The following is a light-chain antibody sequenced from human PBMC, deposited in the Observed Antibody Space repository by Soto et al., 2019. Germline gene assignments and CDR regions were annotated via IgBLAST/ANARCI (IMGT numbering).Light chain of an antibody. J-gene: IGKJ4*01. CDR2: GAS. CDR3: QQYGSSQA. Sequence: EIVLTQSPGTLSLSPGERATLSCRASQSVSSNHLAWYQQKPGQAPRLLIYGASSRATGIPDRFSGSGSGTDFTLTINRLEPEDFAVYYCQQYGSSQAFGGGTKLEIK. CDR1: QSVSSNH. V-gene: IGKV3-20*01.